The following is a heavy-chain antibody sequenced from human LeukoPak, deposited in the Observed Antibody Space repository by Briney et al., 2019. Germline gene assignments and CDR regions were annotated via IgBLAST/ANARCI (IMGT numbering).Heavy chain of an antibody. CDR1: GGSISSGDYY. D-gene: IGHD4-17*01. V-gene: IGHV4-30-4*01. Sequence: SETLSLTCTVSGGSISSGDYYWSWIRQPPGKGLEWIGYIYYSGSTYYNPSLKSRVTISVDTSKNQFSLKLSSVTAVDTAVYYCARGETTAYLPFDYWGQGTLVTVSS. CDR2: IYYSGST. J-gene: IGHJ4*02. CDR3: ARGETTAYLPFDY.